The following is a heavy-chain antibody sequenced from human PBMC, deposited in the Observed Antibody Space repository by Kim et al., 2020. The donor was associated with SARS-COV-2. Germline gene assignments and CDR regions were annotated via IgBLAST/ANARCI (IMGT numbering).Heavy chain of an antibody. Sequence: SETLSLTCTVSGGSISSNDYYWDWIRQPPGKGLEWIGSISYSGRTYYNPSLKSRVTISVDTSKNQISLKLSSVTAADTGVYYCARGIFVVVIIPYYYYYMDVGGKGTTVTVSS. D-gene: IGHD3-3*01. CDR2: ISYSGRT. J-gene: IGHJ6*03. CDR1: GGSISSNDYY. V-gene: IGHV4-39*01. CDR3: ARGIFVVVIIPYYYYYMDV.